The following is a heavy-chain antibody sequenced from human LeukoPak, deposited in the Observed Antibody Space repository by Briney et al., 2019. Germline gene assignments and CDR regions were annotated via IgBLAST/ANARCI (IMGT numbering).Heavy chain of an antibody. V-gene: IGHV3-23*01. CDR1: GFTFSSYA. CDR3: TRDPPSSGWALDY. J-gene: IGHJ4*02. Sequence: PGGSLRLSCAGSGFTFSSYAMAWVRQTPEKGLEWVAIISSSDGGTYYIDSVKGRFTISRDNSRDTVFLQMNSLRVEDTAVYYCTRDPPSSGWALDYWGQGALVRVSS. CDR2: ISSSDGGT. D-gene: IGHD6-19*01.